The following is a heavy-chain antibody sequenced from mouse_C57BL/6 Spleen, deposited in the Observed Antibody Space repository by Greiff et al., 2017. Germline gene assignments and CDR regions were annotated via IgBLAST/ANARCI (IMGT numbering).Heavy chain of an antibody. CDR2: IYPGDGDT. J-gene: IGHJ2*01. D-gene: IGHD1-1*01. CDR1: GYAFSSSW. V-gene: IGHV1-82*01. Sequence: VQLQQSGPELVKPGASVKISCKASGYAFSSSWMNWVKQRPGKGLEWIGRIYPGDGDTNYNGKFKGKATLTADKSSSTAYMQLSSLTSEDSEVYCSARLFITTVVDYWGQGTTLTVSS. CDR3: ARLFITTVVDY.